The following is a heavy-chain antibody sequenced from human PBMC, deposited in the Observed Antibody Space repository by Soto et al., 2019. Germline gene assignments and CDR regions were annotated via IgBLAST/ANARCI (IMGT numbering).Heavy chain of an antibody. J-gene: IGHJ4*02. Sequence: SETLSLTCTVSGGSISSSSYYWGWIRQPPGKGLEWIGSIYYSGSTYYNPSLKSRVTISVDTSKNQFSLKLSSVTAADTAVYYCARLPGIAVAVVYWGQGTLVTVSS. CDR3: ARLPGIAVAVVY. D-gene: IGHD6-19*01. CDR2: IYYSGST. CDR1: GGSISSSSYY. V-gene: IGHV4-39*01.